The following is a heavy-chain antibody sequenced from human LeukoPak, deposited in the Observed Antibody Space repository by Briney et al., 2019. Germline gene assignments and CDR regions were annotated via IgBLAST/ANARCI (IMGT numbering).Heavy chain of an antibody. V-gene: IGHV3-43D*03. CDR1: GFTFGDYA. D-gene: IGHD6-19*01. CDR3: AKEKGIAVAGPNFDY. J-gene: IGHJ4*02. Sequence: PGGSLRLSCAASGFTFGDYATHWVRQAPGKGLEWVSLISWDGGSTYYADSVKGRFTISRDNSKNSLYLQMNSLRAEDTALYYCAKEKGIAVAGPNFDYWGQGTLVTVSS. CDR2: ISWDGGST.